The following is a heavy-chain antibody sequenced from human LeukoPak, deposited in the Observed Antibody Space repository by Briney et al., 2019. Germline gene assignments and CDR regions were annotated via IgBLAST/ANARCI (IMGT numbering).Heavy chain of an antibody. J-gene: IGHJ4*02. CDR2: IAYDGSRA. D-gene: IGHD1-14*01. CDR1: GFTFGGYG. CDR3: TRYNNDHFDY. Sequence: GGSLRLSCAGSGFTFGGYGMHWFRQTPGKGLEWEAVIAYDGSRAFYADSVKGRFTISRDNSKNTMSVQMDDLRAEDTAVYYCTRYNNDHFDYWGRGTLVTVSS. V-gene: IGHV3-33*01.